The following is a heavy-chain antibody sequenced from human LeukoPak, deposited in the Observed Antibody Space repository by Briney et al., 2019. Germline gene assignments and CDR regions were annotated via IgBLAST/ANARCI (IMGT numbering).Heavy chain of an antibody. CDR2: IRTDGLET. CDR1: GFAFNNYW. CDR3: ARGILGQGYFDL. Sequence: GGSLRLSCEASGFAFNNYWMHWVRQAPGKGLVWVSRIRTDGLETSYADSVKGRFTVSRDNAKNTLYLQMNSLRAEDTAVYYCARGILGQGYFDLWGRDTLVTVSS. V-gene: IGHV3-74*01. J-gene: IGHJ2*01. D-gene: IGHD3/OR15-3a*01.